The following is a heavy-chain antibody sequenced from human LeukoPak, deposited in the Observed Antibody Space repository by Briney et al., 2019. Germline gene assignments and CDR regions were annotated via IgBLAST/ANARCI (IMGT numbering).Heavy chain of an antibody. CDR2: ISHNGNTI. V-gene: IGHV3-48*03. D-gene: IGHD4-23*01. CDR3: ARTGSGNSFTGFDY. Sequence: GGSLRLSCAASGFTFSTYEMNWVRQAPGKGLEWISYISHNGNTIYYADSVKGRFTISRGNAKNSLYLQMNSLRAEDTAVYYCARTGSGNSFTGFDYWGQGTLVTVSS. J-gene: IGHJ4*02. CDR1: GFTFSTYE.